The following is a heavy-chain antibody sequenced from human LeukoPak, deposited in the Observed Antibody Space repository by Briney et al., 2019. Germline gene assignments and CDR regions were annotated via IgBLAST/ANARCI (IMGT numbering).Heavy chain of an antibody. CDR1: GFTFSTSG. CDR2: IRNDESDR. CDR3: AKSESSDRWSDN. J-gene: IGHJ4*02. D-gene: IGHD3-3*01. Sequence: GGSLRLSRAASGFTFSTSGIHWVRQAPGKGLEWVAFIRNDESDRKYADSVKGRFTISRDNSRNLGYLQMNSLRVDDTARYHCAKSESSDRWSDNWGQGTLVTVSS. V-gene: IGHV3-30*02.